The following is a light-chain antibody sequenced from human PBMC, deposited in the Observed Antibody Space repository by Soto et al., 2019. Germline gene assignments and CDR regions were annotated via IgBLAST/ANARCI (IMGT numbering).Light chain of an antibody. Sequence: EIVLTQSPGTLSLSPGERATLSCRASQSVSSSYLAWYQQKPGQAPRLLIYGASSRATGIPDRFSDSGSGTDFTLTISRLEPEEFAVYYCQQYGSSPTFGQGTKVDIK. CDR1: QSVSSSY. CDR2: GAS. V-gene: IGKV3-20*01. CDR3: QQYGSSPT. J-gene: IGKJ1*01.